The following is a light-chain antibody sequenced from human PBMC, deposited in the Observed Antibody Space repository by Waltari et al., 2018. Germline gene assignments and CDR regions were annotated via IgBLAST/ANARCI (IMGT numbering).Light chain of an antibody. CDR3: AAWDDSLNGYV. Sequence: QSVLTQPPSASGTSGQRVTISCSGDNSNIGTNSVDWYQQFPGTAPKLLIYRDDQRPSGVPDRFSCSKSGTSASLAISGLLSEDDADYYCAAWDDSLNGYVFATGTKVTVL. CDR1: NSNIGTNS. CDR2: RDD. J-gene: IGLJ1*01. V-gene: IGLV1-44*01.